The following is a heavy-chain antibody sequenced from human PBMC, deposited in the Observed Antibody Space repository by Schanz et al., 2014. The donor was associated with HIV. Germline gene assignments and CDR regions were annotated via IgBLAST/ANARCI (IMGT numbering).Heavy chain of an antibody. CDR1: GFTFSSYA. CDR2: ISGGSGST. V-gene: IGHV3-23*04. J-gene: IGHJ6*02. D-gene: IGHD1-20*01. CDR3: AKTSITLGMDV. Sequence: EVQLVESGGGLVRPGGSLRLSCAASGFTFSSYAMHWVRQAPGKGLEWVSSISGGSGSTFYADSVKGRFTISRVNSKNTLYLQMNSLRAEDTAIYYCAKTSITLGMDVWGQGTTVTVSS.